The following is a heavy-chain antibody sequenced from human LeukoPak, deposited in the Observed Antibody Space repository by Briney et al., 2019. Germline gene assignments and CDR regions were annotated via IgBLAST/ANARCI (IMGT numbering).Heavy chain of an antibody. CDR2: IKQDGSEK. CDR3: ARSPPPTYDFWSGYYTSAFDI. CDR1: GFTFGSYW. J-gene: IGHJ3*02. Sequence: GGSLRLSCAASGFTFGSYWMSWVRQAPGKGLEWVANIKQDGSEKYYVDSVKGRFTISRDNAKNSLYPQMNSLRAEDTAVYYCARSPPPTYDFWSGYYTSAFDIWGQGTMVTVSS. V-gene: IGHV3-7*01. D-gene: IGHD3-3*01.